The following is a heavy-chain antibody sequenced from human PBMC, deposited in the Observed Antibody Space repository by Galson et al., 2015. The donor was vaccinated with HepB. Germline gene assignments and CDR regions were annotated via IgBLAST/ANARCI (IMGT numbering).Heavy chain of an antibody. CDR1: GFTFSSYA. J-gene: IGHJ4*02. CDR2: ISYDGSNK. CDR3: AREWSYYFDY. D-gene: IGHD1-26*01. V-gene: IGHV3-30-3*01. Sequence: SLRLSCAASGFTFSSYAMHWVRQAPGKGLEWVAVISYDGSNKYYADSVRGRFTISRDNSKNTLCLQMNSLRAEDTAVYYCAREWSYYFDYWGQGTLVTVSS.